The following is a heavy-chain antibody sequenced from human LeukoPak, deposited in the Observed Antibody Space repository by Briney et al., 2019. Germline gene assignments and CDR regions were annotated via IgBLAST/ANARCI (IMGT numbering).Heavy chain of an antibody. J-gene: IGHJ4*02. D-gene: IGHD6-19*01. CDR3: ARDVSIAVAGTKYFDY. CDR1: GYTFTSYG. Sequence: ASVKVSCKASGYTFTSYGISWVRQAPGQGLEWMGWISAYNGNTNYAQKLQGRVTMTTDTSTSTAYMELRSPRSDDTAVYYCARDVSIAVAGTKYFDYWGQGTLVTVSS. CDR2: ISAYNGNT. V-gene: IGHV1-18*01.